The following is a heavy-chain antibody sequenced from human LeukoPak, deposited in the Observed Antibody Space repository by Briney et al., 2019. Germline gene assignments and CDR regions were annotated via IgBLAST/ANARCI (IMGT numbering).Heavy chain of an antibody. J-gene: IGHJ4*02. CDR1: GFTFSSYS. CDR3: ARDQVPAAIGGYYSDY. D-gene: IGHD2-2*02. CDR2: ISSSSSTI. V-gene: IGHV3-48*01. Sequence: GGSLRLSCAASGFTFSSYSMNWVRQAPGKGLEWVSYISSSSSTIYYADSVKGRFTISRDNAKNSLYLQMNSLRAEDTAVYYCARDQVPAAIGGYYSDYWGQGTLVTVSS.